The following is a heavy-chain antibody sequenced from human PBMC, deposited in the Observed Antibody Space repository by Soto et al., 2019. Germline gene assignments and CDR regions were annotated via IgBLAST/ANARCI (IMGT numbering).Heavy chain of an antibody. CDR3: AKVQYNWKLGGGFDY. D-gene: IGHD1-20*01. CDR2: ISGSGGSP. J-gene: IGHJ4*02. V-gene: IGHV3-23*01. CDR1: GFTFSSYA. Sequence: PVGSLRLSCAASGFTFSSYAMSWVRQAPGKGLEWVSAISGSGGSPYYADSVKGRFTISRDNSKNTLYLQMNSLRAEDTAVYYGAKVQYNWKLGGGFDYWGQGTLVTVSS.